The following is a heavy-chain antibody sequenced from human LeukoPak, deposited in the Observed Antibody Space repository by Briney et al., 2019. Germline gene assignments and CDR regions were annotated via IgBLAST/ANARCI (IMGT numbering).Heavy chain of an antibody. CDR1: GGSFSGYY. V-gene: IGHV4-34*01. CDR2: INHSGST. CDR3: ARGLMVRGVVRREYYYYGMDA. J-gene: IGHJ6*02. D-gene: IGHD3-10*01. Sequence: SETLSLTCAVYGGSFSGYYWSWIRQPPGKGLEWIGEINHSGSTNYNPSLKSRVTISVDTSKNQFSLKLSSVTAADTAVYYCARGLMVRGVVRREYYYYGMDAWGQGTTVTVSS.